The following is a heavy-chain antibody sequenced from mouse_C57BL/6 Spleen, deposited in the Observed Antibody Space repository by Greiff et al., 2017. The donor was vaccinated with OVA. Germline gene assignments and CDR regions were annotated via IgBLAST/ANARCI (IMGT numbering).Heavy chain of an antibody. D-gene: IGHD2-1*01. CDR2: INPGSGGT. CDR3: ARSGGNYEAWFAY. CDR1: GYAFTNYL. J-gene: IGHJ3*01. V-gene: IGHV1-54*01. Sequence: VQLQQSGAELVRPGTSVKVSCKASGYAFTNYLIEWVKQRSGQGLEWIGVINPGSGGTNYNEKFKGKATLTADKSSSTAYMQLSSLTSEDSAVYFCARSGGNYEAWFAYWGQGTLVTVSA.